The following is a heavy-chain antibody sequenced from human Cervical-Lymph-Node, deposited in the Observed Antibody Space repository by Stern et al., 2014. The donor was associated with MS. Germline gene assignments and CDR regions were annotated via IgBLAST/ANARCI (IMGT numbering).Heavy chain of an antibody. CDR3: ARGIRAFDS. Sequence: VQLVQSGAEVKKPGESLKISCKGSGYTFSSSWIVWVRQMPGKGLESMGIIHVAASDASYNPSFQGQVTFSVDKSINTAYLQWNSLKASDTAIYYCARGIRAFDSWGQGTLVTVSS. J-gene: IGHJ5*01. CDR2: IHVAASDA. V-gene: IGHV5-51*01. CDR1: GYTFSSSW.